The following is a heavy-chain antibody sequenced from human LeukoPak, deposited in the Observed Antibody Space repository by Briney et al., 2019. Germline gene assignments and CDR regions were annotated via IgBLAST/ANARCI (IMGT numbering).Heavy chain of an antibody. Sequence: GGSLRLSCGASGFTFSSYAMHWVRQAPGKGLEWVAVISYDGSNKYYADSVKGRFTISRDNSKNTLYLRMNSLRAEDTAVYYCARVRYYDIYDRGQGTLVTVSS. J-gene: IGHJ4*02. D-gene: IGHD3-9*01. V-gene: IGHV3-30*04. CDR3: ARVRYYDIYD. CDR1: GFTFSSYA. CDR2: ISYDGSNK.